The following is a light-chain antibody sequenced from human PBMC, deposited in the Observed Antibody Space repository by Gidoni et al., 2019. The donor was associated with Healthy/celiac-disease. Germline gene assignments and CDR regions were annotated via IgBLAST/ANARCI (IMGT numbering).Light chain of an antibody. Sequence: DIQMTQSPSSLSASVGDRVTITCRASQSISSYLNWYQQKPGKAPKLLIDDASSLQSGVPSRFSGSGSGTDFTLTISSLQPEDFATYYCQQSYSTPFTFGPGTKVDIK. CDR3: QQSYSTPFT. CDR1: QSISSY. V-gene: IGKV1-39*01. CDR2: DAS. J-gene: IGKJ3*01.